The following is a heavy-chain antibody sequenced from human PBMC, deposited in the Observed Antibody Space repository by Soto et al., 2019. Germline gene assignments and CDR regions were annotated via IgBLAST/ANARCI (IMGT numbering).Heavy chain of an antibody. D-gene: IGHD6-6*01. J-gene: IGHJ6*02. V-gene: IGHV1-69*13. CDR2: IIPILGTA. CDR1: GGTFSSYA. Sequence: ASVKVSCKASGGTFSSYAISWVRQAPGQGLEWMGGIIPILGTANYAQKFQGRVTITADESTSTANMELSSLRSEDSAVYYCASTATPLEDSSSSAYGMDVWGQGTTVTVSS. CDR3: ASTATPLEDSSSSAYGMDV.